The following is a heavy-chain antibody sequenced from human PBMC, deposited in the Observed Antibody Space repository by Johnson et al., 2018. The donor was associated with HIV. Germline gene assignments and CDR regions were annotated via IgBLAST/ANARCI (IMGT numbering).Heavy chain of an antibody. Sequence: QVQLVESGGGVVQPGGSLRLSCAASGFTFSSYGMHWVRQAPGKGLEWVAFIRYDGSNKYYADSVKGRFTISRDNSKNTLYLQMNSLRVEDTAVYYCARDPITPYERGPDAFDVWGQGTVVTVSS. V-gene: IGHV3-30*02. CDR2: IRYDGSNK. CDR1: GFTFSSYG. J-gene: IGHJ3*01. CDR3: ARDPITPYERGPDAFDV. D-gene: IGHD2-21*01.